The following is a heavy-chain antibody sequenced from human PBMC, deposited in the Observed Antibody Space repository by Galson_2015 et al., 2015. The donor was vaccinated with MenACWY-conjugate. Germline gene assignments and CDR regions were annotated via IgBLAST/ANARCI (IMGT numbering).Heavy chain of an antibody. CDR3: AKEILLEP. V-gene: IGHV3-23*01. J-gene: IGHJ5*02. CDR1: GFPFSAYA. CDR2: ISRSGDNT. D-gene: IGHD1-1*01. Sequence: SLRLSCAASGFPFSAYAMSWVRQAPGKGLEWVSAISRSGDNTYYADSVKGRFTISRDNSKNTLFLQMNSLRAEDTALYYCAKEILLEPWGQATLVTVSS.